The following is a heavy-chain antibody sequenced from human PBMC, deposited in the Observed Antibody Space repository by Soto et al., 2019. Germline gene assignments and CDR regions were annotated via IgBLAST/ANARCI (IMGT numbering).Heavy chain of an antibody. Sequence: GGSLRLSCAASGFSFSRYAMHWVRQAPGKGLEYVSAISSNGANTYYADSVKGRFIISRDNSKNTLFLQMGSLRAEDMAVYYCARVFSDSGAYYYDYWGQGTLVTVSS. V-gene: IGHV3-64*02. CDR2: ISSNGANT. J-gene: IGHJ4*02. CDR3: ARVFSDSGAYYYDY. D-gene: IGHD3-22*01. CDR1: GFSFSRYA.